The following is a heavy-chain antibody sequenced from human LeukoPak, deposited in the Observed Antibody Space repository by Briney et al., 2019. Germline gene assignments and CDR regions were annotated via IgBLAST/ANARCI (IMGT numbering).Heavy chain of an antibody. J-gene: IGHJ5*02. D-gene: IGHD3-9*01. CDR1: GGSISSYY. V-gene: IGHV4-4*07. Sequence: PSETLSLTCTVSGGSISSYYWSWIRQPAGKGLEWIGRIYTSGSTNYNPSLKSRVTISVDTSKNQFSLKLSSVTAADTAVYYRARVSDYDILTGYLESWFDPWGQGTLVTVSS. CDR2: IYTSGST. CDR3: ARVSDYDILTGYLESWFDP.